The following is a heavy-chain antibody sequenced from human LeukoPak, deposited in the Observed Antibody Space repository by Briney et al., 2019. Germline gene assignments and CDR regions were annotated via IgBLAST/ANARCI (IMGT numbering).Heavy chain of an antibody. V-gene: IGHV4-34*01. CDR3: ARGGGPDDYSNRDFDY. J-gene: IGHJ4*02. CDR1: GGSFSGYY. D-gene: IGHD4-11*01. CDR2: INHSGST. Sequence: SETLSLTCAVYGGSFSGYYWSWIRQPPGKGLEWIGEINHSGSTNYNPSLKSRVTISVDTPKNQFSLKLSSVTAADTAVYYCARGGGPDDYSNRDFDYWGQGTLVTVSS.